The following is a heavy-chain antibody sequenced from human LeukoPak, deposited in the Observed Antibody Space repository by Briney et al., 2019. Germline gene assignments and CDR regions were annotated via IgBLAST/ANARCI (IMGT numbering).Heavy chain of an antibody. Sequence: GGSLRLSCAASGFTFSSYGMHWVRQAPGKGLEWVAFIRYDGSNKYYADSAKGRFTISRDNSKNTLYLQMNSLRAEDTAVYYCAKVEDYYDSSGYVPDYWGQGTLVTVSS. D-gene: IGHD3-22*01. CDR3: AKVEDYYDSSGYVPDY. CDR1: GFTFSSYG. CDR2: IRYDGSNK. J-gene: IGHJ4*02. V-gene: IGHV3-30*02.